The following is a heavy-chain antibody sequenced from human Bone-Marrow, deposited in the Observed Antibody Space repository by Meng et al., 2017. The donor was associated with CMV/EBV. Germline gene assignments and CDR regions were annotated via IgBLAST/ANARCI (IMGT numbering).Heavy chain of an antibody. CDR2: ISAYNGNT. CDR1: GYTFTSYG. D-gene: IGHD3-22*01. Sequence: ASVKVSCKASGYTFTSYGISWVRQAPGQGFEWMGWISAYNGNTNYAQKLQGRVTITTDESTSTAYMELSSLRSEDTAVYYCARGPIPYYDSSGYSIWGQGTRVTVSS. J-gene: IGHJ4*02. V-gene: IGHV1-18*01. CDR3: ARGPIPYYDSSGYSI.